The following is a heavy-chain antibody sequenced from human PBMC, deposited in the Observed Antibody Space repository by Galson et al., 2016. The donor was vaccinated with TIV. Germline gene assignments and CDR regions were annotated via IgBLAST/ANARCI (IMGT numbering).Heavy chain of an antibody. D-gene: IGHD3-3*01. V-gene: IGHV4-59*11. J-gene: IGHJ5*02. CDR1: GDSISKHD. CDR3: VRYFEVVLGGFHWFDP. Sequence: ETLSLTCTVSGDSISKHDWTWIRQPPGKGLEWIGCISYSGGTNYNPSLKGRVSISLDTSENNFSLKLSSVTAADTAVYYCVRYFEVVLGGFHWFDPWGQGTLVIVSS. CDR2: ISYSGGT.